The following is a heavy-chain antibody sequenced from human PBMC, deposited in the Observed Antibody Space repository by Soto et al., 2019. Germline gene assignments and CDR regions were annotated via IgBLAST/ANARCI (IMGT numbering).Heavy chain of an antibody. Sequence: GGSLRLSCAASGFTFSSYSMNWVRQAPGKGLEWVSSISSSSSYIYYADSVKGRFTISRDNAKNSLYLQMNSLRAEDTAVYYCARNLNPYYYDSSGLGGIWGQGTMVTVSS. CDR3: ARNLNPYYYDSSGLGGI. J-gene: IGHJ3*02. D-gene: IGHD3-22*01. CDR1: GFTFSSYS. V-gene: IGHV3-21*01. CDR2: ISSSSSYI.